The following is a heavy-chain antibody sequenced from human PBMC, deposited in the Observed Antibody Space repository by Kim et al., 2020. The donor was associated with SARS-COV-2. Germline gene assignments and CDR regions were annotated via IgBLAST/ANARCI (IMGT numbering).Heavy chain of an antibody. J-gene: IGHJ4*02. D-gene: IGHD4-17*01. CDR3: ARGFRGDYLSYYFDY. Sequence: SETLSLTCTVSGGSISSSSYYWGWIRQPPGKGLEWIGSIYYSGSTYYNPSLKSRVTISVDTSKNQFSLKLSSVTAADTAVYYCARGFRGDYLSYYFDYWGQGTLVTVSS. CDR1: GGSISSSSYY. CDR2: IYYSGST. V-gene: IGHV4-39*07.